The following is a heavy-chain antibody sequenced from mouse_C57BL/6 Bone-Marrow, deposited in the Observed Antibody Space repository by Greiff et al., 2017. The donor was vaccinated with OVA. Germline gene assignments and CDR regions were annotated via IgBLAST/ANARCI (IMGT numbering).Heavy chain of an antibody. D-gene: IGHD1-1*01. Sequence: EVQLQQSGPVLVKPGASVKMSCKASGYTFTDYYMNWVKQSHGKSLEWIGVINPYNGGTSYNQKFKGKATLTVDKSSSTAYMELNSLTSEDSAVYYCLYYFSWFAYWGQGTLVTVSA. V-gene: IGHV1-19*01. CDR1: GYTFTDYY. J-gene: IGHJ3*01. CDR2: INPYNGGT. CDR3: LYYFSWFAY.